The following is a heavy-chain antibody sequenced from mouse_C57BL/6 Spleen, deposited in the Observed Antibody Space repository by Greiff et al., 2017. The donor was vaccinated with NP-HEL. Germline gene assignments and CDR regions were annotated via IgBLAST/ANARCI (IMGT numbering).Heavy chain of an antibody. V-gene: IGHV5-17*01. CDR3: ARGGYDAGYYAMDY. CDR1: GFTFSDYG. Sequence: EVKLVESGGGLVKPGGSLKLSCAASGFTFSDYGMHWVRQAPEKGLEWVAYISSGSSTIYYADTVKGRFTISRDNAKNTLFLQMTRLRSEDTAMYYCARGGYDAGYYAMDYWGQGTSVTVSS. J-gene: IGHJ4*01. D-gene: IGHD2-2*01. CDR2: ISSGSSTI.